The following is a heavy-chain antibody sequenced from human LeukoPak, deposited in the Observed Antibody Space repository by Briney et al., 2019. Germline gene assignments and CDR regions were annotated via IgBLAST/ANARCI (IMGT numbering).Heavy chain of an antibody. D-gene: IGHD1-26*01. Sequence: SETLSLTRTVSGCSINSYYWSWIRQPPSKGLKWIGYIYYSGSTNYNPSLKSRVTISVDTSKNQFSLKLSSVTAADTAVYYCARPMGATRAFDIWGQGTMVTVSS. CDR1: GCSINSYY. CDR3: ARPMGATRAFDI. CDR2: IYYSGST. V-gene: IGHV4-59*01. J-gene: IGHJ3*02.